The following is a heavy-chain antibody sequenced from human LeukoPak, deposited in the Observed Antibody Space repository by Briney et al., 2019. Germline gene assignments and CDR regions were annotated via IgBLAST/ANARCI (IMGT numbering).Heavy chain of an antibody. V-gene: IGHV3-30*02. CDR1: GFTFSYYG. D-gene: IGHD1-26*01. J-gene: IGHJ4*02. CDR2: IRYDESKK. CDR3: AKSHLPNAYSGTYYCDY. Sequence: GGSLRLSCAASGFTFSYYGMRWVRQAPGKGLEWVAFIRYDESKKFYGDSVKGRFTISRDNSKNTLYLQMNSLRTEDTAVYYCAKSHLPNAYSGTYYCDYWGQGTLVTVSS.